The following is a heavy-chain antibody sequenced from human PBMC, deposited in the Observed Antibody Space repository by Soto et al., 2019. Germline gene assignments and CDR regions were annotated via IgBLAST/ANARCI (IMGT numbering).Heavy chain of an antibody. D-gene: IGHD6-6*01. J-gene: IGHJ3*01. CDR2: IYWDDDP. CDR1: GFSRTTSGVA. V-gene: IGHV2-5*02. CDR3: AYRHAAAPHAFAS. Sequence: QITLKESGPTLVKPTQTLTLTCTFSGFSRTTSGVAVDWIRQPPGKALEWLALIYWDDDPRYSPSLKNRLTIPGDTSENQVVLTMTNVDPVDTATYFCAYRHAAAPHAFASWGQGTMVTVSS.